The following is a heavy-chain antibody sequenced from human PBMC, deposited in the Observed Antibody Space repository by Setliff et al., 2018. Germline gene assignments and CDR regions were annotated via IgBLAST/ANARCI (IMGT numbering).Heavy chain of an antibody. CDR3: ARGGTYRYFDY. J-gene: IGHJ4*02. CDR1: GASVSSHY. Sequence: PSETLSLTCNVSGASVSSHYWDWIRQPPGKGLEWIGFISYSGDTKSNPSLKSRVTMSVDSSKNQFSLKLSSVTAADTAVYYCARGGTYRYFDYWGQGTRVTVSS. V-gene: IGHV4-59*02. CDR2: ISYSGDT.